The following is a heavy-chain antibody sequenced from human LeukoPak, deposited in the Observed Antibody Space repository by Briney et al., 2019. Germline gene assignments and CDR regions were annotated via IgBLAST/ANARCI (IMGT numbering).Heavy chain of an antibody. J-gene: IGHJ4*02. Sequence: PSETLSLTCTVSGGSVSSGSYYWSWIRQPPGKGLEWIGYIYYSGSTYYNPSLKSRLTISVDTSRNQFSLKLSSVTAADTAVYYCARDLAAAGSDYFDYWGQGTLVTVSS. D-gene: IGHD6-13*01. CDR2: IYYSGST. V-gene: IGHV4-31*03. CDR1: GGSVSSGSYY. CDR3: ARDLAAAGSDYFDY.